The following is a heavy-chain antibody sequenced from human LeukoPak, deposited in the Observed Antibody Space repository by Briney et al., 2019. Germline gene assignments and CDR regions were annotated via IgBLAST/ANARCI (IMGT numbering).Heavy chain of an antibody. V-gene: IGHV3-23*01. Sequence: GGSLKLSCAASGFVFHTYAMSWVRQPPGKGLEWVSTITASGNYTAYADSVKGRFTISRDSSKNTVYLQMNSLRAAGTAVYYRARRTVSLCTKSICRFDSWGQGTLVAVSS. CDR3: ARRTVSLCTKSICRFDS. J-gene: IGHJ4*02. D-gene: IGHD2-8*01. CDR2: ITASGNYT. CDR1: GFVFHTYA.